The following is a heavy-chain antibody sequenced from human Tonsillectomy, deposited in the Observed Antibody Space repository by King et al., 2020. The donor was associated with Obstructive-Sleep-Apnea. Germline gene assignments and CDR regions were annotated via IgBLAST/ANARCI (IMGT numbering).Heavy chain of an antibody. CDR2: ISFDGSNE. Sequence: VQLVESGGGVVQPGRSLRLSCAASGFSFSSYAMHWVRQSPGKGLEWITFISFDGSNEHYADSVKGRFTISRDNSKNTVYLQMNSLRTEDTAVYYCAKAHHLLCDSWGQGALVTVSS. J-gene: IGHJ4*02. V-gene: IGHV3-30*18. CDR3: AKAHHLLCDS. CDR1: GFSFSSYA. D-gene: IGHD2-2*01.